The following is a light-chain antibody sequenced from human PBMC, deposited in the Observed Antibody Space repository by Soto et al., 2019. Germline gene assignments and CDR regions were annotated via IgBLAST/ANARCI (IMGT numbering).Light chain of an antibody. CDR2: GAS. J-gene: IGKJ5*01. Sequence: ERVMPQSPATLSVSPGESATLSCRASQSVSSNLAWYQQKPGQAPRLFIYGASTRATAIPPRFSGSGSGTEFTLTISSLQSEDFAVYYCQQYDNWPITFGQGTRLEIK. CDR3: QQYDNWPIT. CDR1: QSVSSN. V-gene: IGKV3-15*01.